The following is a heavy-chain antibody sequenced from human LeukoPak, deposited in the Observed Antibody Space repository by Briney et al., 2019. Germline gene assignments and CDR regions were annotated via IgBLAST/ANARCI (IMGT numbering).Heavy chain of an antibody. J-gene: IGHJ4*02. V-gene: IGHV3-30*02. CDR1: GFTFSSYG. D-gene: IGHD6-19*01. Sequence: PGGSLRLSCAASGFTFSSYGMHWVRQAPGKGLEWVAFIQYDGSNKYYADSVKGRFTISRDNSKNTLYLQMNSLRAEDTAVYYCAKDPGYSSGWDWGQGTLVTVSS. CDR2: IQYDGSNK. CDR3: AKDPGYSSGWD.